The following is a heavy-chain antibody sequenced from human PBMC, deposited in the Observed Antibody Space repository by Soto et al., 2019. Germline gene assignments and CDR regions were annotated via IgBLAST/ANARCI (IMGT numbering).Heavy chain of an antibody. D-gene: IGHD2-15*01. J-gene: IGHJ6*03. Sequence: GGSLRLSCAASGFTFSSYAMSWVRQAPGKGLEWVSAISGSGGSTYYADSVKGRFTISRDNSKNTLYLQMNSLRAEDTAVYYCAKAVDCSGGSCYSGDYYYYMNVWGKGTTVTVSS. CDR1: GFTFSSYA. CDR2: ISGSGGST. V-gene: IGHV3-23*01. CDR3: AKAVDCSGGSCYSGDYYYYMNV.